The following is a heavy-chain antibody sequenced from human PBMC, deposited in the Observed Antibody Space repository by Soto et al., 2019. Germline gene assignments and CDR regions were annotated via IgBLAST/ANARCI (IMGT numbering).Heavy chain of an antibody. CDR3: ARVSGGGREQGLGNWFDP. Sequence: GASVKVSCKASGYTFTSYYMHWVRQAPGQGLEWMGIINPSGGSTSYAQKFQGRVTMTRDTSTSTVYMELSSLRSEDTAVYYCARVSGGGREQGLGNWFDPGGKEPLVTVSS. J-gene: IGHJ5*02. D-gene: IGHD6-19*01. V-gene: IGHV1-46*03. CDR1: GYTFTSYY. CDR2: INPSGGST.